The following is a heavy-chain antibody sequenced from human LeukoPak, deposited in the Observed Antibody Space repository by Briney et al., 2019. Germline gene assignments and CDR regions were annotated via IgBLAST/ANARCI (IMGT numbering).Heavy chain of an antibody. CDR3: ARGRSYDY. D-gene: IGHD1-26*01. CDR2: IKQDGSEK. V-gene: IGHV3-7*01. Sequence: GGSLRLSCAASGFTLRRYWMTWVRQAPGRGLEWVANIKQDGSEKYYVDSVKGRFAISRDNAKNSLYLQMDSLRAEDTAVYYCARGRSYDYWGQGTLVTVSS. J-gene: IGHJ4*02. CDR1: GFTLRRYW.